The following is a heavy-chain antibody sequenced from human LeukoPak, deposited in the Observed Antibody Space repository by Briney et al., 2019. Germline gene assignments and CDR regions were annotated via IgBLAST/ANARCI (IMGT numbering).Heavy chain of an antibody. CDR1: GGSFSGYY. CDR2: INHSGST. J-gene: IGHJ4*02. V-gene: IGHV4-34*01. D-gene: IGHD2-2*02. CDR3: ARGPPEYCSSTSCYNDY. Sequence: SETLSLTCAVYGGSFSGYYWSWIRQPPGKGLEWIGEINHSGSTNYNPSLKSRVTISVDTSKNQFSLKLSSVTAAGTAVYYCARGPPEYCSSTSCYNDYWGQGTLVTVSS.